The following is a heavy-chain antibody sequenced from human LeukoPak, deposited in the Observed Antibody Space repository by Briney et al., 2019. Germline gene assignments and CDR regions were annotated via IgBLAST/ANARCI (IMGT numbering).Heavy chain of an antibody. D-gene: IGHD6-19*01. V-gene: IGHV3-53*01. CDR2: MYAGGTT. CDR1: GVIVSRNF. CDR3: ARGSGSGWPLDR. J-gene: IGHJ5*02. Sequence: GGSLRLSCAASGVIVSRNFMSWVRQAPGKGLQWVAIMYAGGTTDYSDFVRGRFHISRDSSNNTLSLQINSLRADDTAVYYCARGSGSGWPLDRWGQGALVTVSS.